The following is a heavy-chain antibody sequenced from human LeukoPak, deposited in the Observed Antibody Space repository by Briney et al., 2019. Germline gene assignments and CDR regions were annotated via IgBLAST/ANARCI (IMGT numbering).Heavy chain of an antibody. CDR1: GGTFSSYA. J-gene: IGHJ5*02. CDR2: IIPIFGTA. V-gene: IGHV1-69*05. CDR3: ARGSGYDLTDNWFDP. D-gene: IGHD5-12*01. Sequence: SVKVSCKASGGTFSSYAISWVRQAPGQGLEWMGGIIPIFGTANYAQKFQGRVTITTDESTSTAYMELSSLRSEDTAVYYCARGSGYDLTDNWFDPWGQGTLVIVSS.